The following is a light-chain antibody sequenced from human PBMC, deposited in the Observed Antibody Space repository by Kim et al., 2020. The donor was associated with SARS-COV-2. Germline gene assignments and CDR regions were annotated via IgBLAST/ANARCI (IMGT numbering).Light chain of an antibody. V-gene: IGLV1-44*01. CDR1: ISNIGTNT. Sequence: ELTQPPSASGTPGQRVTISCSGSISNIGTNTVNWYQQLPGTAPKLLIYSNNQRPSGVPDRFSGSKSGTSASLAISGLQSADEADYYCAAWDDSRTVLFGGGTQLTVL. J-gene: IGLJ2*01. CDR2: SNN. CDR3: AAWDDSRTVL.